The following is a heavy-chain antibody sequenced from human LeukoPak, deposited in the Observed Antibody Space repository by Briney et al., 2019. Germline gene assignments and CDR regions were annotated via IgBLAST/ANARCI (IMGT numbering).Heavy chain of an antibody. J-gene: IGHJ3*02. CDR3: ARDRLFRGLSFAFDI. V-gene: IGHV4-59*01. D-gene: IGHD3-10*01. Sequence: PSETLSLTCIVSGGSISSYYWSWIRQPPRKGLEWIGYMSYSGSTNYNPSLKSRVTISLDTSKNQFSLKLSSVTAADTAVYYCARDRLFRGLSFAFDIWGQGTMITVSS. CDR2: MSYSGST. CDR1: GGSISSYY.